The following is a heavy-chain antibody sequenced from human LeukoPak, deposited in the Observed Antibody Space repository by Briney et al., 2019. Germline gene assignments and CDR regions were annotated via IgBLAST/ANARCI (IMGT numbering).Heavy chain of an antibody. CDR1: GYTFIDYY. D-gene: IGHD5-12*01. CDR3: TREYNSAVAISIYY. CDR2: INPNNGGT. Sequence: ASVKVSCKASGYTFIDYYFHWVRQAPGQGLEWMGWINPNNGGTKFAQRFQGRVTMTRDTSITTVYMELTRLTSDDTALYYCTREYNSAVAISIYYWGQGSLVTVSS. J-gene: IGHJ4*02. V-gene: IGHV1-2*02.